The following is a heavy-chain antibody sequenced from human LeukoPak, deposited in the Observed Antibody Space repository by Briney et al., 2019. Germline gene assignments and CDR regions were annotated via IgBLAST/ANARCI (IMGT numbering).Heavy chain of an antibody. CDR1: GGSFSGYY. CDR2: ISHSGST. Sequence: NPSETLSLTCAVYGGSFSGYYWSWIRQPPGKGLEWIGEISHSGSTNYNPSLKSRVTISVDTSKNQFSLKLSSVTAADTAVYYCARRKGYSSSWSNPPGFDYWGQGTLVTVSS. J-gene: IGHJ4*02. V-gene: IGHV4-34*01. CDR3: ARRKGYSSSWSNPPGFDY. D-gene: IGHD6-13*01.